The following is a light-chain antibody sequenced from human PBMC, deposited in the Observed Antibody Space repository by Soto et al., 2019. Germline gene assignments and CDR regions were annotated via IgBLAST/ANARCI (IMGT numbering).Light chain of an antibody. J-gene: IGKJ4*01. CDR1: ENVGTN. V-gene: IGKV3D-15*01. CDR2: GSS. CDR3: QQYNNWGLS. Sequence: IVMTQSPATLSVSPGDEVTLSCRASENVGTNLAWYQQKPGQAPRLLIYGSSTRATVIPATFSGSGSGTEFTLTISSLQSEESAIYSCQQYNNWGLSFGGGTKVEIK.